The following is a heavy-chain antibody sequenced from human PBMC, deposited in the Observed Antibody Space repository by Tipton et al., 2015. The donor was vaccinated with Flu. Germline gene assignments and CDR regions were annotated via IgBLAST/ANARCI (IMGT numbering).Heavy chain of an antibody. CDR2: IGTAGDT. CDR1: GFTFSSYD. V-gene: IGHV3-13*01. CDR3: ARGKKRGGSSVLFDY. Sequence: SLRLSCAASGFTFSSYDMHWVRQATGKGLEWVSAIGTAGDTYYPGSVKGRFTISRENAKNSLYLQMNSLRAGDTAVYYCARGKKRGGSSVLFDYWGQGTLVTVSS. J-gene: IGHJ4*02. D-gene: IGHD6-25*01.